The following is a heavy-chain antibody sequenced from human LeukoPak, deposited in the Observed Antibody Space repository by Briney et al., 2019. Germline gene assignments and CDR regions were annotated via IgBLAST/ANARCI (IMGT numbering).Heavy chain of an antibody. CDR2: IYHSGST. CDR3: ARDPTVRAFDY. V-gene: IGHV4-34*01. Sequence: PSETLSLTCAVYGGSFSGYYWSWIRQPPGKGLEWIGSIYHSGSTYYNPSLKSRVTISVDTSKNQFSLKLSSVTAADTAVYYCARDPTVRAFDYWGQGTLVTVSS. D-gene: IGHD4-17*01. J-gene: IGHJ4*02. CDR1: GGSFSGYY.